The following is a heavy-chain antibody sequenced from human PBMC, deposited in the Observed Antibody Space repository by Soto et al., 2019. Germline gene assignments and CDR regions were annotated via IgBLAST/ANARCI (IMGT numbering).Heavy chain of an antibody. CDR3: ARVVNRVVWLLGGDWFDP. D-gene: IGHD2-8*02. V-gene: IGHV4-59*08. J-gene: IGHJ5*02. Sequence: SETLSLTCTVSGGSISSYYWSWIRQPPGKGLEWIGYIYYSGSTNYNPSLKSRVTISVDTSKNQFSLKLSSVTAADTAVYYCARVVNRVVWLLGGDWFDPWGQGTLVTVSS. CDR2: IYYSGST. CDR1: GGSISSYY.